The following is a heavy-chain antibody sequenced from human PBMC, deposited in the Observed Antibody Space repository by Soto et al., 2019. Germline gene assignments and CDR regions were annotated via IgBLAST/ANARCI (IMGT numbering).Heavy chain of an antibody. CDR1: GFTFSDYG. CDR3: AKKSPAYYYFYGMGV. Sequence: GGSLRLSCAASGFTFSDYGMHWVRQAPGKGLEWVAVISHDGSNKYYADSVKGRFTISRDNSKNTLYLQMSSLRAEDAAVYYCAKKSPAYYYFYGMGVWGQGTTVTVSS. J-gene: IGHJ6*02. V-gene: IGHV3-30*18. CDR2: ISHDGSNK.